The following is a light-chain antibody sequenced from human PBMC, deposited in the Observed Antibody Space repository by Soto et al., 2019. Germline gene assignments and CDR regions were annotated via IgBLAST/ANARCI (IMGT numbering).Light chain of an antibody. CDR3: QQYGSSPYT. CDR2: GAS. CDR1: QSVSSSY. J-gene: IGKJ2*01. Sequence: EIVLRQSRGTLSLSPGERATLSCRASQSVSSSYLAWYQQKPGQAPRLLIYGASNRATGIPDRFSGSGSGTDFTLTISRLEPEDFAVYYCQQYGSSPYTFGQGTKLEI. V-gene: IGKV3-20*01.